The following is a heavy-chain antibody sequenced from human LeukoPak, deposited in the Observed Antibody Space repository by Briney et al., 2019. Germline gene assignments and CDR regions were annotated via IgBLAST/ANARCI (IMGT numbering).Heavy chain of an antibody. J-gene: IGHJ4*02. Sequence: GASVKVSCKASGYSFTSHYMHWVRQAPGQGLEWLGLINPSGSSTLYAQKFQGRVTMTRDMSTTTDYMELRSLRSDDTAVYYCVRGRRSFDYWGQGTLVTVSS. CDR3: VRGRRSFDY. CDR2: INPSGSST. CDR1: GYSFTSHY. D-gene: IGHD3-10*01. V-gene: IGHV1-46*01.